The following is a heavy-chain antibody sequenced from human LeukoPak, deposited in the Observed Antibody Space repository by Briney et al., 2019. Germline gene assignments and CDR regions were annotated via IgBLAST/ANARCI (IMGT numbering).Heavy chain of an antibody. CDR1: GGSISSYY. CDR3: ARMTPSSYYYYMDV. CDR2: IYYSGST. J-gene: IGHJ6*03. Sequence: SETLSLTCTVSGGSISSYYWSWIRQPPGKGLEWIGYIYYSGSTNYNPSLKSRVTRSVDTSKNQFSLKLSSVTAADTAVYYCARMTPSSYYYYMDVWGKGTTVTVSS. V-gene: IGHV4-59*01.